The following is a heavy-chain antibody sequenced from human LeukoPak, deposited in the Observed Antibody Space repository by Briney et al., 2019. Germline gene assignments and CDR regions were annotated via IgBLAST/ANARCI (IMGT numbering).Heavy chain of an antibody. CDR2: IRYDGSNK. V-gene: IGHV3-30*02. D-gene: IGHD3-3*01. CDR1: GFIFSSYA. CDR3: AKGRFLEWLRFDY. Sequence: GGSLRLSCAASGFIFSSYAMSWVRQAPGKGLEWVAFIRYDGSNKYYADSVKGRFTISRDNSKNTLYLQMNSLRAEDTAVYYCAKGRFLEWLRFDYWGQGTLVTVSS. J-gene: IGHJ4*02.